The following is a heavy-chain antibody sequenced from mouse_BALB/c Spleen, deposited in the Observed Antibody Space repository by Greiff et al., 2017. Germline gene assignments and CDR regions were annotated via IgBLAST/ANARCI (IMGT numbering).Heavy chain of an antibody. Sequence: QVQLQQSGAELARPGASVKLSCKASGYTFTSYWMQWVKQRPGQGLEWIGAIYPGDGDTRYTQKFKGKATLTADKSSSTAYMQLSSLASEDSAVYYCARLGARYDVSYAMDYWGQGTSVTVSS. CDR2: IYPGDGDT. V-gene: IGHV1-87*01. CDR1: GYTFTSYW. CDR3: ARLGARYDVSYAMDY. J-gene: IGHJ4*01. D-gene: IGHD2-14*01.